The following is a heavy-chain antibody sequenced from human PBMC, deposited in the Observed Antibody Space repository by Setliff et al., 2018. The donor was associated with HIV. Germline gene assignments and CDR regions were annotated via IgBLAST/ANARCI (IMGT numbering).Heavy chain of an antibody. Sequence: PGGSLRLSCAASGFTFSSYSMNWVRQAPGKGLEWVSSISSSSSYIYYADSVKGRFTISRDNAKNSVYLEMNSLRDEDTALYYCARTPPSSGWYYFAFDIWGQGTMVTVSS. CDR2: ISSSSSYI. CDR1: GFTFSSYS. J-gene: IGHJ3*02. V-gene: IGHV3-21*01. CDR3: ARTPPSSGWYYFAFDI. D-gene: IGHD6-19*01.